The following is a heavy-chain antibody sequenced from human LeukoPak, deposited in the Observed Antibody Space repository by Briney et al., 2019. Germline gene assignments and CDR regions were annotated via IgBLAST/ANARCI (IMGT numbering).Heavy chain of an antibody. CDR3: ARNGRGRPLSSSWIDYYYYYYMDV. V-gene: IGHV1-18*01. Sequence: ASVKVSCKASGYTFTSYGISWVRQAPGQGLEWMGWISAYNGNTNYAQKLQGRVTMTTDTSTSTAYMELRSLRSDDTAVYYCARNGRGRPLSSSWIDYYYYYYMDVWGKGTTVTISS. D-gene: IGHD6-13*01. CDR1: GYTFTSYG. CDR2: ISAYNGNT. J-gene: IGHJ6*03.